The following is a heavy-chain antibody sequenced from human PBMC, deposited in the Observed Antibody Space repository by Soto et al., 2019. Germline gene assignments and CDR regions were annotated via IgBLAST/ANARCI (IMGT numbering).Heavy chain of an antibody. D-gene: IGHD3-22*01. Sequence: SETLSLTCTVSGGSMSSYYWYWLRQPPGKGLECIGYIYYSGYTNYSPSLKSRVTMSVDTSKNHFSLKLSSVTAADAAVYYCARGDHFDSSGPFDPWGQGTLVTVSS. CDR2: IYYSGYT. CDR1: GGSMSSYY. J-gene: IGHJ5*02. V-gene: IGHV4-59*01. CDR3: ARGDHFDSSGPFDP.